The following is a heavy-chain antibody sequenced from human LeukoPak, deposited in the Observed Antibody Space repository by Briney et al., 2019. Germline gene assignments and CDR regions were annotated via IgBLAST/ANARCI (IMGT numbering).Heavy chain of an antibody. CDR3: AREAGIAAAIVWFDP. Sequence: SETLSLTCVVYGGSFSGYYWNWIRQPPGKGLEWIGEINHSGSTSYNPSLKSRVTISVDTSKNQFSLKLSSVTAADTAVYHCAREAGIAAAIVWFDPWGQGTLVTVSS. CDR1: GGSFSGYY. J-gene: IGHJ5*02. V-gene: IGHV4-34*01. CDR2: INHSGST. D-gene: IGHD6-13*01.